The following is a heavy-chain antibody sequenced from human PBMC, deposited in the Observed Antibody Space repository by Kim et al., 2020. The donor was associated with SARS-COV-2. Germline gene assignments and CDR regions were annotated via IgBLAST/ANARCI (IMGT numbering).Heavy chain of an antibody. V-gene: IGHV1-69*13. J-gene: IGHJ6*02. CDR2: IIPIFGTA. CDR3: AGGRYGSGRVVGYYYYGMDV. CDR1: GGTFSSYA. D-gene: IGHD3-10*01. Sequence: SVKVSCKASGGTFSSYAISWVRQAPGQGLEWMGGIIPIFGTANYAQKFQGRVTITADESTSTAYMELSSLRSEDTAVYYCAGGRYGSGRVVGYYYYGMDVWGQGTTVTVSS.